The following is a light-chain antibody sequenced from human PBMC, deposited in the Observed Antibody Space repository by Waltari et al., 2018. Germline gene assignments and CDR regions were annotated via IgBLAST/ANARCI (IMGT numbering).Light chain of an antibody. CDR2: DAS. J-gene: IGKJ5*01. CDR3: QQRGVWPPIT. Sequence: EVVLTQSPATLSLSPGERAILSCRASQSVNSYLAWYQQKPGQAPRLLIYDASNRATGVPDRFSGSGFGTDFTLTISSLEPEDFAVYYCQQRGVWPPITFGQGTRLEIE. CDR1: QSVNSY. V-gene: IGKV3-11*01.